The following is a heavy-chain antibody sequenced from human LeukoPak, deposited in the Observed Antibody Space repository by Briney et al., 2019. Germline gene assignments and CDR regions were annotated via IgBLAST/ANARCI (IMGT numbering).Heavy chain of an antibody. Sequence: PGGSLRLSCAASGFMFSSYEMYWVRQAPGKGLEWVSYISSGASTMYYADSVKGRFTISRGNAKNSLFLQMNSLRAEDTAVYYCALLAVASDFDYWGQGTLVTVSS. V-gene: IGHV3-48*03. CDR2: ISSGASTM. D-gene: IGHD6-19*01. CDR3: ALLAVASDFDY. CDR1: GFMFSSYE. J-gene: IGHJ4*02.